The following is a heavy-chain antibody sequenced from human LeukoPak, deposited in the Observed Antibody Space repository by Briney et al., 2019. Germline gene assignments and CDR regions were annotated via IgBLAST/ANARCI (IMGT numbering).Heavy chain of an antibody. J-gene: IGHJ5*02. V-gene: IGHV4-34*01. D-gene: IGHD3-3*01. CDR1: GGSFSGYY. CDR2: INHSGST. Sequence: SETLSLTCAVYGGSFSGYYWSWIRQPPGKGLEWIGEINHSGSTYYNPSLKSRVTISVDTSKNQFSLKLSSVTAADTAVYYCARDLTTYDFWSGYAEGIGNWFDPWGQGTLVTVSS. CDR3: ARDLTTYDFWSGYAEGIGNWFDP.